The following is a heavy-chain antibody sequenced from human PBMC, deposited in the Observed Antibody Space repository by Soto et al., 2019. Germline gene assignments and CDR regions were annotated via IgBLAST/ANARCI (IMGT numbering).Heavy chain of an antibody. CDR3: ARDRSSWYGIDY. CDR2: ITTSGYSI. Sequence: GGSLRLSCVASGFTFSDYYMSWIRQAPGKGLEWVSYITTSGYSIYYADSVKGRFTVSRDNAKNSLYLQMNSLRAEDTAVYYCARDRSSWYGIDYWGQGTLVTVSS. D-gene: IGHD6-13*01. CDR1: GFTFSDYY. V-gene: IGHV3-11*01. J-gene: IGHJ4*02.